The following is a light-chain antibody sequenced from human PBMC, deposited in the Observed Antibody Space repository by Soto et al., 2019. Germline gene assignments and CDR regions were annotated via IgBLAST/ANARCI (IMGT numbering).Light chain of an antibody. CDR1: SSDVGGYIY. J-gene: IGLJ1*01. CDR3: SSYTTSSSYV. CDR2: DVT. Sequence: QSVLTQPASVSGSPGQSITISCTGTSSDVGGYIYVSWYQQHPGKAPKLMIYDVTSRPSGVSYRFPGSKSGNTASLTISGLQAEDEADYYCSSYTTSSSYVCGTGTKGTGL. V-gene: IGLV2-14*01.